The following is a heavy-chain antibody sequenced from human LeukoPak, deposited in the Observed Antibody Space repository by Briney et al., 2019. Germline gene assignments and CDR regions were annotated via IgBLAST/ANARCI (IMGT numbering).Heavy chain of an antibody. J-gene: IGHJ6*03. CDR3: ARGRGAAAGTGYYYYYMDV. Sequence: SETLSLTCTVSGYSISSGYYWGWIRQPPGKGLEWIGTIYHGGSTDYNPSLKSRVIISVDTSKNQFSLKLSSVTAADTAVYYCARGRGAAAGTGYYYYYMDVWGKGTTVTVSS. CDR2: IYHGGST. CDR1: GYSISSGYY. V-gene: IGHV4-38-2*02. D-gene: IGHD6-13*01.